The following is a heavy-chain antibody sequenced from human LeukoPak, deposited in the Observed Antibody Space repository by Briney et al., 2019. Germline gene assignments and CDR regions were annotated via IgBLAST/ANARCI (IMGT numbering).Heavy chain of an antibody. CDR1: GFTFSNHW. J-gene: IGHJ4*02. CDR3: TTQWLGGPLEENFDY. V-gene: IGHV3-15*01. D-gene: IGHD6-19*01. CDR2: IKSKTDGGTI. Sequence: PGGSLRLSCAASGFTFSNHWMTWVRQAPGKGLEWVGRIKSKTDGGTIDYAAPVKGRLSISRDDSKNTLYLDMNSLKTEDTAVYYCTTQWLGGPLEENFDYWGQGTLVTVSS.